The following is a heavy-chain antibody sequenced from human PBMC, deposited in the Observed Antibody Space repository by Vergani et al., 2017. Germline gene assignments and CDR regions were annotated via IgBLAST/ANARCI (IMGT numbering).Heavy chain of an antibody. CDR3: ARDIRRYCSSTSCWVPMDV. CDR2: ISYDGSNK. D-gene: IGHD2-2*01. Sequence: QVQLVESGGGVVQPGRSLRLSCAASGFTFSSYAMHWVRQAPGKGLEWVAVISYDGSNKYYADSVKGRFTNSRDNSKNTLYLQMNSLRAEDTAVYYCARDIRRYCSSTSCWVPMDVWGKGTTVTVSS. V-gene: IGHV3-30-3*01. J-gene: IGHJ6*04. CDR1: GFTFSSYA.